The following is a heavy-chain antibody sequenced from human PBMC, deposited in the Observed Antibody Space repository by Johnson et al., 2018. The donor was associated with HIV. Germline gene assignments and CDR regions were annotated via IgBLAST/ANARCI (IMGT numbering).Heavy chain of an antibody. D-gene: IGHD3-16*01. CDR2: IKQDGSEK. V-gene: IGHV3-7*05. J-gene: IGHJ3*02. CDR3: ARDLFVLYVPGDAFAI. Sequence: EQLVESGGGLVQPGGSLRLSCAASGFTFSSYWMSWVRQAPGKGLEWVANIKQDGSEKYFVDSVKGRFTISRDNAKNSLYLQMNSLRAEDTAVYYCARDLFVLYVPGDAFAIWGQGTMVTVSS. CDR1: GFTFSSYW.